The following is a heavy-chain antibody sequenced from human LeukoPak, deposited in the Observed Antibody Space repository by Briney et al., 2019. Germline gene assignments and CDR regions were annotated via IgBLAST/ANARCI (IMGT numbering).Heavy chain of an antibody. V-gene: IGHV3-30*18. Sequence: GGSLRLSCAASGFTFSSYGMHWVRQAPGKGLEWVAVISYDGSNKYYADSVKGRFTISRDNSKNTLYLQMNSLRAEDTAVCYCAKSLDDYGDYEAPTDYWGQGTLVTVSS. CDR2: ISYDGSNK. D-gene: IGHD4-17*01. J-gene: IGHJ4*02. CDR3: AKSLDDYGDYEAPTDY. CDR1: GFTFSSYG.